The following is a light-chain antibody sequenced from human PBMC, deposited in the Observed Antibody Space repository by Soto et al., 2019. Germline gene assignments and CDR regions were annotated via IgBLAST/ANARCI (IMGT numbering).Light chain of an antibody. CDR2: LGS. Sequence: IVRTQSPLSLPVTPGEPASISCRCSQSLLQSNGYNYLDWYLQKPGQSPQLLIYLGSNRASGVPDKFSGSGSRTDFTLKISRVEAEYVGVYYCMQALQTPRTFGQGTKVEIK. CDR3: MQALQTPRT. V-gene: IGKV2-28*01. CDR1: QSLLQSNGYNY. J-gene: IGKJ1*01.